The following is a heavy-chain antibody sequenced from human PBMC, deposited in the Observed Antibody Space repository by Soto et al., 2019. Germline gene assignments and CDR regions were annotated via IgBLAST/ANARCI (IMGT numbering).Heavy chain of an antibody. V-gene: IGHV1-69*13. CDR1: GGTFSSYA. D-gene: IGHD2-8*01. CDR2: IIPIFGTA. Sequence: GASVKVSCKASGGTFSSYAIRWVRQAPGQGLEWMGGIIPIFGTANYAQKFQGRVTITADESTSTAYMELSSLRSEDTAVYYCARVCTNGVCSSGAFDIWGQGTMVTVSS. CDR3: ARVCTNGVCSSGAFDI. J-gene: IGHJ3*02.